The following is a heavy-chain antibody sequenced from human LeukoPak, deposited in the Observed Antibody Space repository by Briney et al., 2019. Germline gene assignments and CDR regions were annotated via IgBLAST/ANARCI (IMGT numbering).Heavy chain of an antibody. V-gene: IGHV4-30-2*01. J-gene: IGHJ4*01. D-gene: IGHD3-10*01. CDR3: AGDFGSGSYRFDY. CDR2: IYHSGST. CDR1: GGSISSGGYY. Sequence: SQTLSLTCTVSGGSISSGGYYWSWIRQPPGKGLEWIGYIYHSGSTYYNPSLKSRVTISVDRSKNQFSLKLSSVTAADTAVYYCAGDFGSGSYRFDYWGQGILVTVSS.